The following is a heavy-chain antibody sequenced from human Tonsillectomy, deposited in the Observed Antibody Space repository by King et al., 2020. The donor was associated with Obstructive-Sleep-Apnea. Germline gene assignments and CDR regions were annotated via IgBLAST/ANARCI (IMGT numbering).Heavy chain of an antibody. CDR3: AKGLLWFGELDYYYYYGIDV. CDR2: IWYDGSNK. CDR1: GFTFSSYG. D-gene: IGHD3-10*01. V-gene: IGHV3-33*06. Sequence: VQLVESGGGVVQPGRSLRLSCAASGFTFSSYGMHWVRQAPGKGLEWVAVIWYDGSNKYYSDSVKGRFTISSDNSKNTLYQKMNSLRAEDTAVYYCAKGLLWFGELDYYYYYGIDVWGQGTTVTVSS. J-gene: IGHJ6*02.